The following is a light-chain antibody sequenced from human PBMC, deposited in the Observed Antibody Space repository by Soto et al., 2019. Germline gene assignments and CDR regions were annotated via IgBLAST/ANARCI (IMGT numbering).Light chain of an antibody. CDR2: YDS. J-gene: IGLJ2*01. CDR3: QVWDSSSDHAEQV. V-gene: IGLV3-21*04. CDR1: NIGSKS. Sequence: SYELTQPPSVSVAPGKTARITCGGNNIGSKSVHWYQQKPGQAPVLVIYYDSDRPSGIPERFSGSNSGNTATLTISRVEAGDEADYYCQVWDSSSDHAEQVFGGGTKLTVL.